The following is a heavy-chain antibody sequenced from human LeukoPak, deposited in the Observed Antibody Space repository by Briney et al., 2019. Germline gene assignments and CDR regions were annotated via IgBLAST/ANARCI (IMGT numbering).Heavy chain of an antibody. D-gene: IGHD1-26*01. CDR2: ISGSGGST. CDR1: GFTFSSYA. J-gene: IGHJ4*02. CDR3: AKASERELGVGDY. V-gene: IGHV3-23*01. Sequence: PGGSLRLSCAASGFTFSSYAMSWVRQAPGKGLEWVSAISGSGGSTYYADSAKGRFTISRDNSKNTLYLQMNSLRAEDTAVYYCAKASERELGVGDYWGQGTLVTVSS.